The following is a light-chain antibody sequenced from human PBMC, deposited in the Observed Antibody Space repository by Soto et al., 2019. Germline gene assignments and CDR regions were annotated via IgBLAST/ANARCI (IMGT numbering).Light chain of an antibody. CDR3: QQYGNSWT. J-gene: IGKJ1*01. CDR1: QSVSSTY. CDR2: GAS. Sequence: EIVLTQSPDTLSLSPGERATLSCRASQSVSSTYLGWYQQKPGQAPRLLIYGASSRATGIPDRFSGSGSGTDFTLTISRLEPEDFAVYYCQQYGNSWTFGQGTKVEIK. V-gene: IGKV3-20*01.